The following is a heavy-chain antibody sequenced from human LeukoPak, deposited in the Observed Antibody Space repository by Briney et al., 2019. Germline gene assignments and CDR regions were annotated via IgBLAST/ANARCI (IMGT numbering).Heavy chain of an antibody. CDR2: IYYSGST. D-gene: IGHD3-9*01. J-gene: IGHJ4*02. V-gene: IGHV4-59*01. CDR3: ARGGYFDWLLPFDY. Sequence: PSETLSLTCTVSGGSISSYYWSWIRQPPGKGLEWLGYIYYSGSTNYNPSLKSRVTISVDTSKNQFSLKLSSVTAADTAVYYCARGGYFDWLLPFDYWGQGTLVTVSS. CDR1: GGSISSYY.